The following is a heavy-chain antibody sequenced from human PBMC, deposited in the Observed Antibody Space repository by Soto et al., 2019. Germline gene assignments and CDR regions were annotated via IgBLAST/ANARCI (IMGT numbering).Heavy chain of an antibody. CDR2: ISGSGGST. CDR1: GFTFSSYA. D-gene: IGHD5-18*01. J-gene: IGHJ4*02. V-gene: IGHV3-23*01. CDR3: AKSEWLQLGGYFDY. Sequence: QPGGSLRLSCAASGFTFSSYAMSWVRQAPGKGLEWVSTISGSGGSTYYADSVKGRFTISRDNSKNTLYLQMNSLRVEDTAVYYCAKSEWLQLGGYFDYWGQGTLVPVSS.